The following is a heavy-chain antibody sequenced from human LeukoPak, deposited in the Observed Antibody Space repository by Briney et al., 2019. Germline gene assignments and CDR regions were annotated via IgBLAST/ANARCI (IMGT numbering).Heavy chain of an antibody. CDR2: ISAYNGNT. V-gene: IGHV1-18*01. D-gene: IGHD2-21*02. CDR1: GYTFTSYG. J-gene: IGHJ4*02. Sequence: RASVKVSCKASGYTFTSYGISWVRQAPGQGLEWMGWISAYNGNTNYAQKLQGRVTMTTDTSTSTAYMELRSLRSDDTAVYYCARTLYCGGVCYSDFDYWGQGTLVTVSS. CDR3: ARTLYCGGVCYSDFDY.